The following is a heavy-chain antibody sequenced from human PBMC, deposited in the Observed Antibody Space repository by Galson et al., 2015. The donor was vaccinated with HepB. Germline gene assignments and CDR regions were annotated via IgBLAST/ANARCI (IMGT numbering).Heavy chain of an antibody. D-gene: IGHD3-16*02. V-gene: IGHV3-30-3*01. Sequence: SLRLSCAASGFTFSTYTIHWVRQAPGKGLEWVAVISNDGTNKYYADSVKGRFTVSRDNSKNTLYLQMNSLRGEDTAVYYCARGTPITFGGVIEVFDFWGQGTLVTASS. CDR1: GFTFSTYT. CDR3: ARGTPITFGGVIEVFDF. CDR2: ISNDGTNK. J-gene: IGHJ4*02.